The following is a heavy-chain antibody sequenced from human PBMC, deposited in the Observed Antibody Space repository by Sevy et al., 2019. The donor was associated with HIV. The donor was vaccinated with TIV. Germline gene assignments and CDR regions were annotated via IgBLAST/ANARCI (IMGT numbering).Heavy chain of an antibody. D-gene: IGHD3-22*01. CDR1: GSTLSRLS. V-gene: IGHV1-24*01. J-gene: IGHJ4*02. Sequence: ASVKVSCKVSGSTLSRLSMHWVRQVPGKGLGWMASFDPEDGETFYARKFQGRVTMTEDTSTDTAYMELSSLRSEDTAVYFCATTKDYYESYGSPFDYWGQGTLVTVSS. CDR2: FDPEDGET. CDR3: ATTKDYYESYGSPFDY.